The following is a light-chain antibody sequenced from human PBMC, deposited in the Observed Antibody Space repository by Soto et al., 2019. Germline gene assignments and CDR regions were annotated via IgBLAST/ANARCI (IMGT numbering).Light chain of an antibody. CDR1: QSVRSE. CDR3: QQYGSPRT. Sequence: EIMMKQSPATLSVTTGERATLSCRASQSVRSECAWYQQRPGQAPRLLIYEASKMATGIPDRFSGSGSGTHSIIIISQLQAEVVAVYYRQQYGSPRTFGQGTLVDIK. CDR2: EAS. J-gene: IGKJ1*01. V-gene: IGKV3D-15*01.